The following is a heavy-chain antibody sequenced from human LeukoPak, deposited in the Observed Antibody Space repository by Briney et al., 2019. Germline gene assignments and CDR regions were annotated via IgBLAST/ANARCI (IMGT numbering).Heavy chain of an antibody. CDR1: GFTFSSYA. J-gene: IGHJ5*02. V-gene: IGHV3-23*01. Sequence: PGGSLRLSCAASGFTFSSYAMSWVRQAPGKGLEWVSAISGSGGSTSYADSVKGRFTISRDNSKHTLYLQMNSLRAEDTAVYYCAKGPGGSYLNWFDPWGQGTLVTVSS. D-gene: IGHD1-26*01. CDR2: ISGSGGST. CDR3: AKGPGGSYLNWFDP.